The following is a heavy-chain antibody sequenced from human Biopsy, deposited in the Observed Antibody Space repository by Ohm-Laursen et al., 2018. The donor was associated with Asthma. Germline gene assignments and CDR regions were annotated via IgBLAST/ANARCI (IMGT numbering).Heavy chain of an antibody. CDR3: ARAASTTVFWSGYSHNWFDP. CDR2: INHSGST. V-gene: IGHV4-34*01. Sequence: SDTPSLTCAVYGGSFSAYYWSWIRQPPGKGLEWIAEINHSGSTNYNPSHKSRLTMSVDTSKNQLFLNLSSVSAADTAVYYCARAASTTVFWSGYSHNWFDPWGQGTLVTVSS. J-gene: IGHJ5*02. D-gene: IGHD3-3*01. CDR1: GGSFSAYY.